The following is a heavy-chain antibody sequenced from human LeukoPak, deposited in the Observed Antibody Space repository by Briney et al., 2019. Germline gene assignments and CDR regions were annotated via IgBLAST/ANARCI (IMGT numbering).Heavy chain of an antibody. CDR2: ISSSGSTI. CDR3: ARDKEMGATHFAF. J-gene: IGHJ4*02. Sequence: KPGGSLRLSCAASGFTFSDYYMSWIRQAPGKGLEWVSYISSSGSTIYYADSVKGRFTISRDNAKNSLYLQMNSLRAEDTAVYYCARDKEMGATHFAFWGQGTLVTVSS. D-gene: IGHD1-26*01. CDR1: GFTFSDYY. V-gene: IGHV3-11*04.